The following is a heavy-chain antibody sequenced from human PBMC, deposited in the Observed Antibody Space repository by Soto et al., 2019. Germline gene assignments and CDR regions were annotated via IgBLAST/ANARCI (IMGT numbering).Heavy chain of an antibody. J-gene: IGHJ1*01. CDR2: MNPNTGKA. V-gene: IGHV1-8*01. Sequence: ASVKVSCKTSGYTFTTYDINWVRQATGQGLEWLGWMNPNTGKAGYEQRFQGRVTMTRNTSISTAYMELSSLRSEDTAIYYCTRGPSLYGDYDVTYDHWGQGTLVTVPQ. CDR1: GYTFTTYD. CDR3: TRGPSLYGDYDVTYDH. D-gene: IGHD4-17*01.